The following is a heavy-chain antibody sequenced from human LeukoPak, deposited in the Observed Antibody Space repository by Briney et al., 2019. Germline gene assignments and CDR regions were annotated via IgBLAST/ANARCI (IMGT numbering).Heavy chain of an antibody. Sequence: GGSLRLSCAASGFTFSTFSMNWVRQAPGKGLEWVSSISVSTTYIFYADSVEGRFTISRDNAKNLVYLQMNSLRAEDTAVYYCASFETVSATSFDPWGRGTPVTVSS. CDR1: GFTFSTFS. CDR3: ASFETVSATSFDP. D-gene: IGHD5/OR15-5a*01. J-gene: IGHJ5*02. CDR2: ISVSTTYI. V-gene: IGHV3-21*01.